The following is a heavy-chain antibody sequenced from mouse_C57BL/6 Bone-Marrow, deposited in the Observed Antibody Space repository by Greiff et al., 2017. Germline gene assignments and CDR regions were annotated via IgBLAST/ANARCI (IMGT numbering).Heavy chain of an antibody. J-gene: IGHJ3*01. CDR1: GFNIKDYY. Sequence: VQLQQSGAELVKPGASVKLSCTASGFNIKDYYMHWVKQRTEQGLEWIGRIDPEDGETKYAPKFQGKATITADTSSSTAYLQLSSLTSEDTAVFYSAGSSYNYGSSPWFAYWGQGTLVTVSA. CDR2: IDPEDGET. D-gene: IGHD1-1*01. V-gene: IGHV14-2*01. CDR3: AGSSYNYGSSPWFAY.